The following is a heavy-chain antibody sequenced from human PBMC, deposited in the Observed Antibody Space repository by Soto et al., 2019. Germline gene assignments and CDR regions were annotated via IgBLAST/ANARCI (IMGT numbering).Heavy chain of an antibody. J-gene: IGHJ4*02. CDR3: ARQIYDSDTGPNFQYYFDS. CDR1: GYSFTTYW. Sequence: GESLKISCKVSGYSFTTYWITWVRQKPGKGLEWMGRIDPSDSQTYYSPSFRGHVTISVTKSITTVFLQWSSLRASDTAMYYCARQIYDSDTGPNFQYYFDSWGQGTPVTVSS. CDR2: IDPSDSQT. V-gene: IGHV5-10-1*01. D-gene: IGHD3-22*01.